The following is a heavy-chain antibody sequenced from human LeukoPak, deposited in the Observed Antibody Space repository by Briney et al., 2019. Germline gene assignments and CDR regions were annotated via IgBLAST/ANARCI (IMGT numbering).Heavy chain of an antibody. D-gene: IGHD3-10*01. J-gene: IGHJ5*02. CDR2: IIPIFGTA. CDR1: GGTFSSYA. CDR3: ARGPARTFGSGSNWFDP. V-gene: IGHV1-69*05. Sequence: SVKVSCKASGGTFSSYAISWVRQAPGQGLEWMGGIIPIFGTANYAQKFQGRVTITTDESTSTAYMELSSLRSEDTAVYYCARGPARTFGSGSNWFDPWGQGSLVTVSS.